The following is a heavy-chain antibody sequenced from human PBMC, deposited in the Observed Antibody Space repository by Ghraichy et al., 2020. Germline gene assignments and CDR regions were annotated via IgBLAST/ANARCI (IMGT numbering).Heavy chain of an antibody. D-gene: IGHD2-8*01. V-gene: IGHV1-69*13. CDR1: GGTFSSYA. CDR3: AREVSYCTNGVCYYYYGMDV. Sequence: SVKVSCKASGGTFSSYAISWVRQAPGQGLEWMGGIIPIFGTANYAQKFQGRVTITADESTSTAYMELSSLRSEDTAVYYCAREVSYCTNGVCYYYYGMDVWGQGTTVTVSS. J-gene: IGHJ6*02. CDR2: IIPIFGTA.